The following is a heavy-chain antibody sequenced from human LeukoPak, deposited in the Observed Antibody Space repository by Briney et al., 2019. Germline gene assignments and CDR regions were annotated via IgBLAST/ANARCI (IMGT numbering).Heavy chain of an antibody. CDR1: GFTLSSYE. CDR2: VSSSGGGM. J-gene: IGHJ3*02. D-gene: IGHD3-10*01. CDR3: ARDLYGSGGDAFDM. V-gene: IGHV3-48*03. Sequence: PGGSLRLSCTASGFTLSSYEMNWVRQAPGKGLEWVSYVSSSGGGMLYADSVKGRFTISRDNAKNSLSLQMGSLRAEDTAVYYCARDLYGSGGDAFDMWGQGTMVTVSS.